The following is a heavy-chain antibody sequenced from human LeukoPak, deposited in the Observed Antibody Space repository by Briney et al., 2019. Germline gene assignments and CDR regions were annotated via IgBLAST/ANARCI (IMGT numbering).Heavy chain of an antibody. D-gene: IGHD3-22*01. CDR3: ARGREAALYYYDSSGDY. CDR2: ISSNGGST. CDR1: GFTFSSYA. V-gene: IGHV3-64*04. Sequence: PGGSLRLSCSASGFTFSSYAMHWVRQAPGKGLEYVSAISSNGGSTYYADSVKGRFTISRDNSKNTLYLQMNSLRAEDTAVYYCARGREAALYYYDSSGDYWGQGTLVTVSS. J-gene: IGHJ4*02.